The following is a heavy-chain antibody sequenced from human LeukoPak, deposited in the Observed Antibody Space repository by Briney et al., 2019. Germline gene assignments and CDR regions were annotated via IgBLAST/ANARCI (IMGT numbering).Heavy chain of an antibody. D-gene: IGHD4-17*01. CDR3: ARSHVYGDYPEL. J-gene: IGHJ4*02. Sequence: SETLSLTCTVSGGSISSSSYYWGWIRQPPGKELEWIGSIYYGGITYYNPSLKSRVTISVDTSKNQFSLKLSSVTAADTAVYYCARSHVYGDYPELWGQGTLVTVSS. CDR1: GGSISSSSYY. V-gene: IGHV4-39*07. CDR2: IYYGGIT.